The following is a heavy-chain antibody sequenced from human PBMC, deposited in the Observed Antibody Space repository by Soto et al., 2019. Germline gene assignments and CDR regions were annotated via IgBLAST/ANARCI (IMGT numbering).Heavy chain of an antibody. V-gene: IGHV4-34*01. J-gene: IGHJ3*02. Sequence: SETLSLTCAVYVGSFRGYYWSWIRQPPGKGLEWVGEINHSGNTNYNPSLKSRVIMSVDTSKNQFSLKLSSVTAADTAVYYCVRGLRYSGSNYGAFDIWGQGTMVTVSS. CDR2: INHSGNT. CDR3: VRGLRYSGSNYGAFDI. D-gene: IGHD1-26*01. CDR1: VGSFRGYY.